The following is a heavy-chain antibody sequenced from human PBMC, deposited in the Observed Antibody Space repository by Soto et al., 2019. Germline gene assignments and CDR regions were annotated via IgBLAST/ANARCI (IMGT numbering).Heavy chain of an antibody. J-gene: IGHJ2*01. CDR1: GGSISSGGYY. V-gene: IGHV4-31*02. D-gene: IGHD3-16*02. CDR3: ARDGRMITFGGVIVRYFDL. Sequence: SETLSLTXTVSGGSISSGGYYWSWIRQHPGKGLEWIGYIYYSGSTYYNPSLKSRVTISVDTSKNQFSLKLSSVTAADTAVYYCARDGRMITFGGVIVRYFDLWGRGTLVTVSS. CDR2: IYYSGST.